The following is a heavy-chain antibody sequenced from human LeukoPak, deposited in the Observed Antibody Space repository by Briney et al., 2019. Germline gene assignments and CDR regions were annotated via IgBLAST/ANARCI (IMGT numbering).Heavy chain of an antibody. D-gene: IGHD2-15*01. CDR1: GFSLSTYA. CDR3: AKDTTAWWYHRAYMNV. J-gene: IGHJ6*03. CDR2: ISGSGDKT. Sequence: GGSLRLSCAASGFSLSTYALSWVRQAPGGGLEWVAAISGSGDKTYHADSVKGRFTISKDNSENRLSLQMDSLRAGDTAVYFCAKDTTAWWYHRAYMNVWGKGTTVTVSS. V-gene: IGHV3-23*01.